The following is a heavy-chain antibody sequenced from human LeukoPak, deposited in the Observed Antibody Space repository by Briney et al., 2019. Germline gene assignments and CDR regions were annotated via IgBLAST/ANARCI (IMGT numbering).Heavy chain of an antibody. CDR1: GGSINSGDYY. Sequence: SETLSLTCTVSGGSINSGDYYWSWIRQPPGKGLEWIGHIYYSGRTYYNPSLKSRITISVDTSKNQFSLKLSSVTAADTAVYYCARVGFGDYVFGYWGQGTLVTVSS. D-gene: IGHD4-17*01. V-gene: IGHV4-30-4*01. CDR3: ARVGFGDYVFGY. J-gene: IGHJ4*02. CDR2: IYYSGRT.